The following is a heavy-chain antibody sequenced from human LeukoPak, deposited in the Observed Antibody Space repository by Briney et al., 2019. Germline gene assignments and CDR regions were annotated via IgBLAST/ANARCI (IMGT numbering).Heavy chain of an antibody. Sequence: GGSLRLSCAASGFTFDDYGMSWVRQVPGKGLEWVSGINSNGVSTAYADSVKGRFTISRDNARKSLFLQMNSLRAEDTALYYCARDLIVAATAGYFDLWGQGTVVTVSS. CDR2: INSNGVST. D-gene: IGHD1-26*01. CDR1: GFTFDDYG. V-gene: IGHV3-20*04. J-gene: IGHJ4*02. CDR3: ARDLIVAATAGYFDL.